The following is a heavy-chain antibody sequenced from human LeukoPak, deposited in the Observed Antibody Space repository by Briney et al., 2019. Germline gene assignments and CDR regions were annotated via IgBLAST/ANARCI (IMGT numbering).Heavy chain of an antibody. Sequence: ASVKVSCKASGYTFTGYYMHWVRQAPGQGLEWMGWINPNSGGTNYAQKFQGRVTMTRDTSISTAYMELSRLRSDDTAVYYCARGGPDSSGWYSYYYYGMDVWGQGTTVTVSS. J-gene: IGHJ6*02. V-gene: IGHV1-2*02. CDR2: INPNSGGT. CDR1: GYTFTGYY. CDR3: ARGGPDSSGWYSYYYYGMDV. D-gene: IGHD6-19*01.